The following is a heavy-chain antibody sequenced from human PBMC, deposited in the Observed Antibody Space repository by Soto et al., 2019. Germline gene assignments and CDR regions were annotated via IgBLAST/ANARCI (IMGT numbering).Heavy chain of an antibody. D-gene: IGHD1-26*01. CDR3: ARIVGADRRWFDP. CDR1: GYTFTGYY. CDR2: ISVYNGNT. V-gene: IGHV1-18*04. J-gene: IGHJ5*02. Sequence: ASVKVSCKASGYTFTGYYMHWVRQAPGQGLEWMGWISVYNGNTNYAQKLQGRVSMTTDTSTSTVYMELRSLRSDDTAVYYCARIVGADRRWFDPWGQGTLVTVS.